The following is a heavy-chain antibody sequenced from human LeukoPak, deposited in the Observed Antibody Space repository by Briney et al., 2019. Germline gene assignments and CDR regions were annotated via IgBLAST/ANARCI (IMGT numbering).Heavy chain of an antibody. Sequence: GESLKISCKGSGYSFTSYWIGWVRQMPGKGLEWMGIIYPGDSDTRYSPSFQGQVTISADKSISTAYLQWSSLKASDTAMYYCARWRSSWYVREYYFDYWGQGTLVTVSS. CDR3: ARWRSSWYVREYYFDY. V-gene: IGHV5-51*01. D-gene: IGHD6-13*01. J-gene: IGHJ4*02. CDR1: GYSFTSYW. CDR2: IYPGDSDT.